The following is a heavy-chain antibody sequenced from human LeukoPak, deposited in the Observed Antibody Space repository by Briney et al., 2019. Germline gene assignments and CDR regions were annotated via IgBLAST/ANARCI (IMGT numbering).Heavy chain of an antibody. CDR3: AREGRPSIAAHQGVDY. V-gene: IGHV1-8*03. Sequence: GASVKVSCKASGYTFTSYDINWVRQATGQGLEWMGWKNPNSGNTGYAQKFQGRVTITRNTSISTAYMELSSLRSEDTAVYYCAREGRPSIAAHQGVDYWGQGTLVTVSS. CDR2: KNPNSGNT. D-gene: IGHD6-6*01. J-gene: IGHJ4*02. CDR1: GYTFTSYD.